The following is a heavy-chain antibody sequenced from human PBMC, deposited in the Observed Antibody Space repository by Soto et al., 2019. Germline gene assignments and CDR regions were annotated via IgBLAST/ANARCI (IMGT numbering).Heavy chain of an antibody. J-gene: IGHJ6*03. D-gene: IGHD3-16*01. CDR3: GRLSIEYCYVYPLYSYYGDV. CDR1: GDSISSSSYY. CDR2: VYYSGST. Sequence: PSETLSLTCTVSGDSISSSSYYWGWIRQPPGRGLEWIGSVYYSGSTYYNPSLKSRVTISVDTSKNQFSLKLSSVTAADTAVYYCGRLSIEYCYVYPLYSYYGDVGGKGTTVPVSS. V-gene: IGHV4-39*01.